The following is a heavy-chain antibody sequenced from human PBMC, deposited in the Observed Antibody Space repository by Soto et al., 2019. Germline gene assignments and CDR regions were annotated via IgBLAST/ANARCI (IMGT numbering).Heavy chain of an antibody. D-gene: IGHD3-3*01. Sequence: SETLSLSCAACGGSFSGYYWSWIRQPPGKGLEWIGEINHSGSTNYNPSLKSRVTISVDTSKNQFSLKLSSVTAADTAVYYCARLFRSITIFGVVIDTPASGLGMQTWFDTWGQGTLLTVSS. CDR2: INHSGST. CDR1: GGSFSGYY. V-gene: IGHV4-34*01. J-gene: IGHJ5*02. CDR3: ARLFRSITIFGVVIDTPASGLGMQTWFDT.